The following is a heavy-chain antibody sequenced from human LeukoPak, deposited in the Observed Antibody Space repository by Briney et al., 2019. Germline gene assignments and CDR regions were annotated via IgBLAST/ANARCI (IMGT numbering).Heavy chain of an antibody. CDR1: GYSFTSYW. V-gene: IGHV5-51*01. CDR2: IYPGDSDT. CDR3: ARGPYYYDSSGPAFDY. Sequence: GESLKISCKGSGYSFTSYWIGWVRQMPGRGLEWMGIIYPGDSDTRYSPSFQGQVTISADKSISTAYLQWSSLKASDTAMYYCARGPYYYDSSGPAFDYWGQGTLVTVSS. J-gene: IGHJ4*02. D-gene: IGHD3-22*01.